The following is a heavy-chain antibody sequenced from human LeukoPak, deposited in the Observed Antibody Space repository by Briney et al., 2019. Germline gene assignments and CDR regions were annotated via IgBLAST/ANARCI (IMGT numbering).Heavy chain of an antibody. D-gene: IGHD4-17*01. CDR2: IGSDNKP. CDR3: ARDRLGGDLTGESLY. Sequence: GGSLRLSCEASGFTFSAYAMTWVRQAPGKGLEWVSSIGSDNKPHYSESVKGRFAISRDNSKSMLFLQLNSLRAEDTAVYYCARDRLGGDLTGESLYWGQGTLVTVSS. J-gene: IGHJ4*02. CDR1: GFTFSAYA. V-gene: IGHV3-23*01.